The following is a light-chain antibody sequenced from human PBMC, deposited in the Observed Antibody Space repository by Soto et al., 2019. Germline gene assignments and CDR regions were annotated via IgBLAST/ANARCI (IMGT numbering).Light chain of an antibody. V-gene: IGKV3-11*01. CDR1: QSVSSSTY. CDR2: DAS. CDR3: QQRSNWPIT. Sequence: EIVLTQSPGTLSLSPGERAALSCRASQSVSSSTYLAWYQQKPGQAPRLLIYDASNRATGIPARFSGSGSGTDFTLTISSLEPEDFAVYYCQQRSNWPITFGQGTRLEI. J-gene: IGKJ5*01.